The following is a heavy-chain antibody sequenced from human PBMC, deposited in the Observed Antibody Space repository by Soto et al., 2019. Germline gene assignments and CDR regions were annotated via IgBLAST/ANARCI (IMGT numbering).Heavy chain of an antibody. D-gene: IGHD6-19*01. Sequence: ASVKVSCKASGYTFTSYGMSWVRQSPGQGLEWMGWINPNSGGTNYAQKFQGRVTMTRDTSISTAYMELSRLRSDDKAVYYCAKATTKGGWFNPFDSWGQGALVTVSS. CDR2: INPNSGGT. CDR1: GYTFTSYG. V-gene: IGHV1-2*02. CDR3: AKATTKGGWFNPFDS. J-gene: IGHJ4*02.